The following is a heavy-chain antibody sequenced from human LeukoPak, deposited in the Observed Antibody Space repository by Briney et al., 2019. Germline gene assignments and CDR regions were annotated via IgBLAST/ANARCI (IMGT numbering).Heavy chain of an antibody. CDR2: IWYDGSNK. CDR3: AREWFGDYYYYGMDV. CDR1: GFTFSNFW. Sequence: PGGSLRLSCAASGFTFSNFWMSWVRQAPGKGLEWVAVIWYDGSNKYYADSVKGRFTISRDNSKNTLYLQMNSLRAEDTAVYYCAREWFGDYYYYGMDVWGQGTTVTVSS. D-gene: IGHD3-10*01. J-gene: IGHJ6*02. V-gene: IGHV3-33*08.